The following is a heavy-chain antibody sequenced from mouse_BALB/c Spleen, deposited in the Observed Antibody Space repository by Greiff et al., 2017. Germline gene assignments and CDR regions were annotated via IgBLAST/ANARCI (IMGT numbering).Heavy chain of an antibody. Sequence: VKVVESGPGLVAPSQSLSITCTVSGFSLTSYGVHWVRQPPGKGLEWLGVIWAGGSTNYNSALMSRLSISKDNSKSQVFLKMNSLQTDDTAMYYCARDPIYYGSYYAMDYWGQGTSVTVSS. J-gene: IGHJ4*01. CDR2: IWAGGST. D-gene: IGHD2-2*01. V-gene: IGHV2-9*02. CDR1: GFSLTSYG. CDR3: ARDPIYYGSYYAMDY.